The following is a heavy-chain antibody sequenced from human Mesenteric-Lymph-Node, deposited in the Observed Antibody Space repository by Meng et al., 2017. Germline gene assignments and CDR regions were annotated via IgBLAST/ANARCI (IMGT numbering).Heavy chain of an antibody. V-gene: IGHV3-23*01. CDR3: ARDKPYSIGWPSYFDY. Sequence: GESLKISCAASGFTFSSYAMSWVRQAPGKGLEWVSAISGSGGSTYYADSVKGRFTISRDNSRNSLYLQMNSLRAEDTAFYFCARDKPYSIGWPSYFDYWGQGTLVTVSS. CDR2: ISGSGGST. CDR1: GFTFSSYA. J-gene: IGHJ4*02. D-gene: IGHD6-19*01.